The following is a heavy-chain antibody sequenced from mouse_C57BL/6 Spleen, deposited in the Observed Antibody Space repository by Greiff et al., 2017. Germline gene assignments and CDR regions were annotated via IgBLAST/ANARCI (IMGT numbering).Heavy chain of an antibody. CDR3: NRGTIYYYGSDWYFDV. Sequence: DVKLQESGRGLVQPGGSMKLSCAASGFTFSDSWMDWVRQSPEKGLEWVAEIRNKANNPATYYAMSVKARFTISRDDSKSSVYLQMNSLRAEDTGIYYGNRGTIYYYGSDWYFDVWGTGTTVTVSS. CDR2: IRNKANNPAT. V-gene: IGHV6-6*01. D-gene: IGHD1-1*01. CDR1: GFTFSDSW. J-gene: IGHJ1*03.